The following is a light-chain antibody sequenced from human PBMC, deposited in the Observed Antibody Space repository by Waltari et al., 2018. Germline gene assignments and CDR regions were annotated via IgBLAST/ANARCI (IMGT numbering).Light chain of an antibody. J-gene: IGLJ1*01. Sequence: SYVVTQPPSVSVAPGETATITCGGDYIGPYSLHWYQQMAGQAPVLVIFYDRDRPSGIPDRFSGSNSGNTATLTISRVEAGDEARYYCHVWHPHVDPGVFGTGTEVTVL. V-gene: IGLV3-21*04. CDR1: YIGPYS. CDR2: YDR. CDR3: HVWHPHVDPGV.